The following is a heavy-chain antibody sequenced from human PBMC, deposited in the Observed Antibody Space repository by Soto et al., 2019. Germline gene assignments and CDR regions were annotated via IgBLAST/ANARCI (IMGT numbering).Heavy chain of an antibody. J-gene: IGHJ4*02. V-gene: IGHV3-23*01. CDR1: GFTFSNYV. CDR3: AKGNNLEWFLSPIAY. D-gene: IGHD3-3*01. Sequence: EVQLLDFGGDLVQPGGSLRLSCAASGFTFSNYVMSWVRQAPGKGLEWVSAISGSGGSTYSADSVKGRFTISRDNSKHTLYLQMDSLRAEDTAVYYCAKGNNLEWFLSPIAYWGQGTLVTVSS. CDR2: ISGSGGST.